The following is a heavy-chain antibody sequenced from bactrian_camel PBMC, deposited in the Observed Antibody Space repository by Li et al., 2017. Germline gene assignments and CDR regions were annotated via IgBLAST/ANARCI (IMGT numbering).Heavy chain of an antibody. D-gene: IGHD1*01. J-gene: IGHJ4*01. CDR1: GAIDSRQC. CDR3: ATSNDMSCGRTPWAASEYNR. CDR2: LAYGGAVS. V-gene: IGHV3S54*01. Sequence: HVQLVESGGGSVQAGGSLILSCASSGAIDSRQCMGWFRQAPEKEREGAATLAYGGAVSNYADSVKGRFTISQNKAKDTLYLEMNKLTPDDTAMYYCATSNDMSCGRTPWAASEYNRWGQGTQVTVS.